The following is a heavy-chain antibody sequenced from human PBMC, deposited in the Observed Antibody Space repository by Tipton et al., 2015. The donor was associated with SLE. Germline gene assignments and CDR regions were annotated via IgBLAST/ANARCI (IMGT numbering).Heavy chain of an antibody. Sequence: TLSLTCTVSGASISSYYWNWIRQPPGKGLEWIGYICYSGSTNYNPSLKSRVTISIDTSKIQFSLKLSSVTAADTAVYYCARGEAIAVAGKSAFDIWGQGTMVTVSS. J-gene: IGHJ3*02. V-gene: IGHV4-59*08. CDR1: GASISSYY. D-gene: IGHD6-19*01. CDR3: ARGEAIAVAGKSAFDI. CDR2: ICYSGST.